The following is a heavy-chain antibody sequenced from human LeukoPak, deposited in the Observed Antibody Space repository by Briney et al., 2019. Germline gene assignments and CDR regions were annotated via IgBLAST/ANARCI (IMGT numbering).Heavy chain of an antibody. CDR2: FDPEGGET. CDR3: ATGIAAAAHYYYYYMDV. CDR1: GYTLTELS. D-gene: IGHD6-13*01. V-gene: IGHV1-24*01. J-gene: IGHJ6*03. Sequence: GASVKVSCKVSGYTLTELSMHWVRQAPGKGLGWRGGFDPEGGETIYAQKFQGRVTMTEDTSTDTAYMELSSLRSEDTAVYYCATGIAAAAHYYYYYMDVWGKGTTVTVSS.